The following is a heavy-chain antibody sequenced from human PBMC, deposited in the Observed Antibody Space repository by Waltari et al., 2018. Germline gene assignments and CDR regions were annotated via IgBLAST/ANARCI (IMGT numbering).Heavy chain of an antibody. Sequence: VRLVESGGGRVEPGESRSLSWVGAGVSFDEYSMNWVRQAPGKGLEWVSSLNNGGYYKGYADSVEGRFTISRDNSQKTLYLQMNGLGVDDTAVYFCAKERLTVATESFDSWGQGTLVTVSS. CDR1: GVSFDEYS. V-gene: IGHV3-21*04. CDR3: AKERLTVATESFDS. D-gene: IGHD4-17*01. CDR2: LNNGGYYK. J-gene: IGHJ4*02.